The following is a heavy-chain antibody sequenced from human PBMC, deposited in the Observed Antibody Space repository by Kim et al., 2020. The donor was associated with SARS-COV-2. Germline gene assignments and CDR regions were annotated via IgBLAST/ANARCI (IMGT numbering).Heavy chain of an antibody. CDR3: GSDQFMGVGVPTLPDDY. D-gene: IGHD3-10*01. Sequence: ASVKVSCKASGYTFTNYGFTWVRQAPGQGLEWMGWISAYNGNPHYAQKLQGRVTMTTDTSTSTAYMDLRSLRSDDTALYFCGSDQFMGVGVPTLPDDYRGQGTLGTVYS. V-gene: IGHV1-18*01. CDR2: ISAYNGNP. J-gene: IGHJ4*02. CDR1: GYTFTNYG.